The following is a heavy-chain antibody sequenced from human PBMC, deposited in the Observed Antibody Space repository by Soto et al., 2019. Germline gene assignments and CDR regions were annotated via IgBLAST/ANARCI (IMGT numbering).Heavy chain of an antibody. CDR3: ARLGITYYYDSSGYYYFDY. CDR1: GYSFTSYW. CDR2: IYPGDSDT. J-gene: IGHJ4*02. D-gene: IGHD3-22*01. Sequence: GESLKISCKGSGYSFTSYWIGWVRQMPGKGLEWMGIIYPGDSDTRYSPSFQGQVTISADKSISTAYLQWSSLKASDTAMYYCARLGITYYYDSSGYYYFDYWGQGTLVTVSS. V-gene: IGHV5-51*01.